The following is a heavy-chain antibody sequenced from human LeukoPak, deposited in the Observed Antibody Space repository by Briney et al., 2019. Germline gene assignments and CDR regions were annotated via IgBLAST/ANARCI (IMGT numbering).Heavy chain of an antibody. V-gene: IGHV1-18*01. CDR2: ISAYNGNT. J-gene: IGHJ6*02. CDR1: GYACTSYG. Sequence: ASVKLSCKASGYACTSYGISWVRQAPGQGLEWMGWISAYNGNTNYAQKLQGRVTMTTDTSTSTAYMELRSLRSDDTAVYYCATTNSGYDLYYYYGMDVWGQGTTVTVSS. D-gene: IGHD5-12*01. CDR3: ATTNSGYDLYYYYGMDV.